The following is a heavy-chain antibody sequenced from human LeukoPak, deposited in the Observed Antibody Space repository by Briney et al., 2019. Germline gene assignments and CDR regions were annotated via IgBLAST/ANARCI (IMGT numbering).Heavy chain of an antibody. CDR1: GYTFTSYY. V-gene: IGHV1-69*02. J-gene: IGHJ4*02. CDR3: ATPPAG. Sequence: SVKVSCKASGYTFTSYYMHWVRQAPGQGLEWMGRIIPILGIANYAQKFQGRVTITADKSTSTAYMELSSLRSEDTAVYYCATPPAGWGQGTLVTVSS. CDR2: IIPILGIA.